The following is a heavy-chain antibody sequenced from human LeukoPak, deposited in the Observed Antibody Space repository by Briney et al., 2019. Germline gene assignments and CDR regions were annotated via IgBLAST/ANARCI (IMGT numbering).Heavy chain of an antibody. CDR2: IIPIFGTA. V-gene: IGHV1-69*13. CDR1: GGTFSSYA. J-gene: IGHJ4*02. CDR3: ARGKKLWFGELLPRFDY. Sequence: SVKVSCKASGGTFSSYAISWVRQAPGQGLEWMGGIIPIFGTANYAQKFQGRVTITADESTSTAYMELSSLRSEDTAVYYCARGKKLWFGELLPRFDYWGQGTLVTVSS. D-gene: IGHD3-10*01.